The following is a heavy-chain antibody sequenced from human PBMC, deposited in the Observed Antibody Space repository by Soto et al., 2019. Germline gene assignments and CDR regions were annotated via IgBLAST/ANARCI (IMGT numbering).Heavy chain of an antibody. CDR3: ARSRSGAVADSFDY. D-gene: IGHD3-10*01. CDR1: GFTFNRYA. CDR2: ISRDGNNK. Sequence: QVQLVASGGGVVHLGRSLTLSCAASGFTFNRYAIHWVRQSPGKGLEWVTVISRDGNNKYSADSVKGRFTISRDNAKNTVILQMNSLRREDTAIYYCARSRSGAVADSFDYWGQGTPVTVSS. J-gene: IGHJ4*02. V-gene: IGHV3-30-3*01.